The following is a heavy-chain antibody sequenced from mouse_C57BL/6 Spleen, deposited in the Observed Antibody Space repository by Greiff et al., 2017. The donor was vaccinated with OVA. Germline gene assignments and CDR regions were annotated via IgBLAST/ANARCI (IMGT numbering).Heavy chain of an antibody. D-gene: IGHD1-1*01. Sequence: QVQLKQPGAELVKPGASVRLSCKASGYTFTSYWMHWVKQRPGRGLEWIGRIDPNRGGTKYNETFKSKATLTVDKPSSTAYMQLSSLTSEDSAVYYCARDGVLRYQGAMDYWGQGTSVTVSS. J-gene: IGHJ4*01. CDR1: GYTFTSYW. V-gene: IGHV1-72*01. CDR3: ARDGVLRYQGAMDY. CDR2: IDPNRGGT.